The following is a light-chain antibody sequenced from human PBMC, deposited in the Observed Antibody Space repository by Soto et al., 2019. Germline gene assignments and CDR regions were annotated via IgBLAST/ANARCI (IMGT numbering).Light chain of an antibody. Sequence: EIVWTQSPFTLSLSPEERATLSCRARQNIRSSYLAWYQQKPGQAPRLLFYGASNRVTGIPGRLSASGSGADFTLTISRLEPEDFAVYYCQKYGPSLTFGQGTRLEI. CDR2: GAS. CDR3: QKYGPSLT. CDR1: QNIRSSY. J-gene: IGKJ5*01. V-gene: IGKV3-20*01.